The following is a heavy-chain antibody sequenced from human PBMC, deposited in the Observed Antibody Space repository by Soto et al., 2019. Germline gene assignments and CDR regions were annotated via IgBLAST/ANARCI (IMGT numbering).Heavy chain of an antibody. D-gene: IGHD2-2*02. J-gene: IGHJ3*02. CDR3: ARHIYCSSTSCYTPGGTYYDFWSGYSAFDI. CDR1: GGSISSSSYY. V-gene: IGHV4-39*01. Sequence: SETLSLTCTVSGGSISSSSYYWGWIRQPPGKGLEWIGSIYYSGSTYYNPSLKSRVTISVDTSKNQFSLKLSSVTAADTAVYYCARHIYCSSTSCYTPGGTYYDFWSGYSAFDIWGQGTMVTV. CDR2: IYYSGST.